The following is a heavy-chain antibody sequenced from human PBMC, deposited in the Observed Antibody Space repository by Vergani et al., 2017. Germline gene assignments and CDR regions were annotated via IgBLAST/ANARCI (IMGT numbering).Heavy chain of an antibody. D-gene: IGHD1-1*01. CDR1: GYTFTGYY. CDR2: INPNSGGT. V-gene: IGHV1-2*02. Sequence: QVQLVQSGAEVKKPGASVKVSCKASGYTFTGYYMHWVRQAPGQGLEWMGWINPNSGGTNYAQKFQGRVTMTRDTSISTAYRELSSLRSEDTAVYYSAREWGTVRRSPTYYYGMNVWGQGTTVTVSS. J-gene: IGHJ6*02. CDR3: AREWGTVRRSPTYYYGMNV.